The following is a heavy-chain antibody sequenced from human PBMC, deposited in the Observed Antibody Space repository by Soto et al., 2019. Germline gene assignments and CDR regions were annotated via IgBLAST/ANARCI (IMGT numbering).Heavy chain of an antibody. V-gene: IGHV4-39*01. CDR3: ARHSTDYYDSSGPGFNWFDP. D-gene: IGHD3-22*01. CDR2: IYYSGST. J-gene: IGHJ5*02. Sequence: SETLSRTCTGSGCSISSSSYYLGWIRQAPGKGLEWIGSIYYSGSTYYNPSLKSRVTISVDTSKNQFSLKLSSVPAAATAVYYCARHSTDYYDSSGPGFNWFDPWGQGTLVTVSS. CDR1: GCSISSSSYY.